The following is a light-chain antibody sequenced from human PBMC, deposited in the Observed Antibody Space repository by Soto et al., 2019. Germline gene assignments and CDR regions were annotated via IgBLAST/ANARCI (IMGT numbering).Light chain of an antibody. CDR1: QDISRW. CDR2: EAS. J-gene: IGKJ1*01. CDR3: HQYDTYSWT. V-gene: IGKV1-5*03. Sequence: DIQMTQSPSTLSASVGDTVTITCRAGQDISRWLAWYQQKPGRAPNLLIYEASTLESGVPSRFSGSGSGTEFTLTISSLHPDDFATYYCHQYDTYSWTFGQGTKVEIK.